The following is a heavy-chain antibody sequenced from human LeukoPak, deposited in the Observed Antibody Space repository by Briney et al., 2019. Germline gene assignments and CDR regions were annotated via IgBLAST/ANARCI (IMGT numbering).Heavy chain of an antibody. D-gene: IGHD5-12*01. CDR3: AREKYSGYDSGFRDWYFDY. Sequence: TANYAQKFQGRVTITADESTSTAYMELSSLRSEDTAVYYCAREKYSGYDSGFRDWYFDYWGQGTLVTVSS. CDR2: TA. V-gene: IGHV1-69*01. J-gene: IGHJ4*02.